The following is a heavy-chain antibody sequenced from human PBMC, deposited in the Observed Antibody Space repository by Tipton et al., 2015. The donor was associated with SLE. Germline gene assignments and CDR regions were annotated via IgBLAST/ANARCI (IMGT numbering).Heavy chain of an antibody. CDR3: ARETTSGAFDI. D-gene: IGHD4-11*01. J-gene: IGHJ3*02. Sequence: GSLRLSCSASAFSITSYWMTWVRQAPGKGLEWLANIKEDGSDKNYVDSVKGRLTVSRDNAKNALYLQMSSLTAEDTAMYFCARETTSGAFDIWGQGTLVTVSS. CDR2: IKEDGSDK. V-gene: IGHV3-7*01. CDR1: AFSITSYW.